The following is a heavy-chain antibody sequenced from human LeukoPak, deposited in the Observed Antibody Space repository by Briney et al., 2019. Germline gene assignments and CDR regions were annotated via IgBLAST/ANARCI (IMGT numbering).Heavy chain of an antibody. D-gene: IGHD3-10*01. Sequence: GGSLRLSCAASGFTFSSYAMSWVRQAPGKGLEWVSAISGSGGSTYYADSVKGRFTIPRDNSKNTLYLQMNSLRAEDTAVYYCAKGAPDYYGSGSYVDYWGQGTLVTVSS. J-gene: IGHJ4*02. CDR1: GFTFSSYA. CDR2: ISGSGGST. V-gene: IGHV3-23*01. CDR3: AKGAPDYYGSGSYVDY.